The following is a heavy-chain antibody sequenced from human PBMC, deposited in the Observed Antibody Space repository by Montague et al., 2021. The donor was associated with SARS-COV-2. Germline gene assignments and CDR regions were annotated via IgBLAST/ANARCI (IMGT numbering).Heavy chain of an antibody. CDR1: GFIFSSYE. CDR2: ISSSGGGSTK. J-gene: IGHJ6*02. Sequence: SLRLSCAASGFIFSSYEMNWVRRAPGKGLEWISYISSSGGGSTKHYTDSVKGRFTISRDNAKNSLYLQMNSLRVEGTAIYYCARDRDWDDWCGMDVWGQGTTVTVSS. CDR3: ARDRDWDDWCGMDV. D-gene: IGHD2-21*01. V-gene: IGHV3-48*03.